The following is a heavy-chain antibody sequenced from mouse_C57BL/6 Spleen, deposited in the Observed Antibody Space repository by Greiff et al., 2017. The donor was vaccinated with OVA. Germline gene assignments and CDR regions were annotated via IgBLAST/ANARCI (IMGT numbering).Heavy chain of an antibody. CDR2: IDPSDSYT. Sequence: QVQLQQPGAELVMPGASVKLSCKASGYTFTSYWMHWVKQRPGQGLEWIGEIDPSDSYTNYNQKFKGKSTLTVDKSSSTAYMQLSSLTSEDSAVYYGARTYYYGSSYPYFDYWGQGTTLTVSS. CDR1: GYTFTSYW. D-gene: IGHD1-1*01. J-gene: IGHJ2*01. V-gene: IGHV1-69*01. CDR3: ARTYYYGSSYPYFDY.